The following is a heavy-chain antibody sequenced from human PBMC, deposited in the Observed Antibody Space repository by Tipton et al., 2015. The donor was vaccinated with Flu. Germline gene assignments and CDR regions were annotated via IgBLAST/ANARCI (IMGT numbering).Heavy chain of an antibody. CDR2: VSGGGGTR. Sequence: GSLRLSCAASGFTFSRYAMSWVRQAPGKGLEWVSAVSGGGGTRYFADSVKGRFTISRDNIKNTLYLQMNSLRAEDTAVYYCAKVIPEKVAGLDHWGQGTLVTVSS. J-gene: IGHJ4*02. CDR1: GFTFSRYA. CDR3: AKVIPEKVAGLDH. V-gene: IGHV3-23*01. D-gene: IGHD6-19*01.